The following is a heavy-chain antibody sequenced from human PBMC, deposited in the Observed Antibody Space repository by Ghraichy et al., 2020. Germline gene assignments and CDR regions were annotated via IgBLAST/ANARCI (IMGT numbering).Heavy chain of an antibody. D-gene: IGHD4-17*01. CDR3: ARRFDDDYLYYFDF. Sequence: SGPTLVKPTQTLTLTCTFSGFSLRTSAVAVGWIRQPPGKALEWLALIYGDDAKRYTPSLETRLTITKDTSKNQVVLTMTNMGPADTATYYCARRFDDDYLYYFDFWGQGTLVTVPS. CDR1: GFSLRTSAVA. V-gene: IGHV2-5*02. CDR2: IYGDDAK. J-gene: IGHJ4*02.